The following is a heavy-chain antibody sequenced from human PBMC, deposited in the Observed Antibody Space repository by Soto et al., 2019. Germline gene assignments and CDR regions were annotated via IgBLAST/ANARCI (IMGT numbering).Heavy chain of an antibody. D-gene: IGHD1-26*01. Sequence: QVQLVQSGAEVKKPGASVKVSCKASGYTFTSYGISWVRQAPGQGREWMGWISAYNGNTNYAQKLQGRVTMTTDTSTNTAYMELRSLSSDDTAVYYCARFRSCPGSYCSYYGMDVWGQGTTVTVSS. CDR1: GYTFTSYG. J-gene: IGHJ6*02. CDR2: ISAYNGNT. CDR3: ARFRSCPGSYCSYYGMDV. V-gene: IGHV1-18*01.